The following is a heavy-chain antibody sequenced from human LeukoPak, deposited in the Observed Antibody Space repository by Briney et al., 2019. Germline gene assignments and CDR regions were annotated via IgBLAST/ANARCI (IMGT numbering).Heavy chain of an antibody. D-gene: IGHD3-3*01. CDR1: GGSISSGDYY. CDR3: ARGEWSGYFDMDV. CDR2: IYYSGST. J-gene: IGHJ6*03. Sequence: PSQTLSLTCTVSGGSISSGDYYWSWIRQPPGKGLEWIGYIYYSGSTYYNPSLKSRVTISVDTSKNQFSLKLSSVTAADTAVYYCARGEWSGYFDMDVWGKGTTVTVSS. V-gene: IGHV4-30-4*08.